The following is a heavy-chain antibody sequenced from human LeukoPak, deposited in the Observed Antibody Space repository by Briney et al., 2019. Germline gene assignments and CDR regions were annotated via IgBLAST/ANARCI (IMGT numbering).Heavy chain of an antibody. V-gene: IGHV4-34*01. J-gene: IGHJ3*02. D-gene: IGHD2-2*01. CDR3: ARRSIVVVPAAMQAEKDDTFDI. CDR1: GGSFSGYY. CDR2: INHSGST. Sequence: SETLSLTCAVYGGSFSGYYWSWIRQPPGKGLEWIGEINHSGSTNYNPSLKSRVTISVDTSKNQFSLKLSFVTAADTAVYYCARRSIVVVPAAMQAEKDDTFDIWGQGTMVTVSS.